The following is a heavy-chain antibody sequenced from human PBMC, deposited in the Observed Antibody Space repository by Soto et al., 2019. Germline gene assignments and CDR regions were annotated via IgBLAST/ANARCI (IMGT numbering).Heavy chain of an antibody. D-gene: IGHD2-8*01. CDR2: INAYNGNT. V-gene: IGHV1-18*01. CDR3: ARVSCLVLMGYAIDDSDY. J-gene: IGHJ4*02. CDR1: GYTFTSYG. Sequence: ASVKVSCKASGYTFTSYGISWVRQAPGHGPEWMGWINAYNGNTNYAQKLKGRVTLTTDTSTSTAYTEQRRLRSDDTAVYDCARVSCLVLMGYAIDDSDYWGQETLGTVAS.